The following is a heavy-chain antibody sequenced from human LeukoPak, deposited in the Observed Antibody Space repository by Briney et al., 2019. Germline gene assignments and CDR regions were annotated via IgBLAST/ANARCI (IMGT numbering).Heavy chain of an antibody. J-gene: IGHJ4*02. CDR2: IKQDGSEK. Sequence: GGSLRLSCAASEFTFSSYWMSWVRQAPGKGLEWVANIKQDGSEKYYVDSVKGRFTISRDNAKKSLYLQMNSLRAEDTAVYYCARRRLQPGDYWGQGTLVTVSS. CDR3: ARRRLQPGDY. D-gene: IGHD5-12*01. CDR1: EFTFSSYW. V-gene: IGHV3-7*01.